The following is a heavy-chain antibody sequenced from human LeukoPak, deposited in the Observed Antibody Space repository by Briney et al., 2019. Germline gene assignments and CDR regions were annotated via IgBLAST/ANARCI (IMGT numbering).Heavy chain of an antibody. CDR1: GGSISSSSSY. V-gene: IGHV4-39*01. CDR2: VRYSGKT. D-gene: IGHD3-22*01. CDR3: ARHYYDSSGLAYYFDY. J-gene: IGHJ4*02. Sequence: PSETLSLTCTVSGGSISSSSSYWGWIRQPPGKGLEWIGSVRYSGKTHYNPSLKSRVTMSLDTSKNQFSLRLTSVTAADTAVYSCARHYYDSSGLAYYFDYWGQGTLVTVFS.